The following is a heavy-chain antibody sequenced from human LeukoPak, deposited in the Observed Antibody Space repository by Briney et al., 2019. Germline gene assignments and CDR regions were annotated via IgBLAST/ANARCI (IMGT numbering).Heavy chain of an antibody. Sequence: SGGSLRPSCAASGFTFSSYGMHWVRQAPGKGLEWVAFIRYDGSNKYYADSVKGRFTISRDNSKNTLYLQMNSLRAEDTAVYYCAKDPFEEYYFDYWGQGTLVTVSS. D-gene: IGHD3-10*01. J-gene: IGHJ4*02. CDR3: AKDPFEEYYFDY. CDR2: IRYDGSNK. V-gene: IGHV3-30*02. CDR1: GFTFSSYG.